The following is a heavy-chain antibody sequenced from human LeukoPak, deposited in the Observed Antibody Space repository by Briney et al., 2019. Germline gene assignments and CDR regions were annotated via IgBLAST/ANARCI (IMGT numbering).Heavy chain of an antibody. Sequence: ASVKVSCKASGYTFTNYYMHWVRQAPGQGLEWVGIINPSGGSTSYAQKLQGRVTVTRDMSTSTVYMELSNLRSEDTAVYYCARDQSGEWELLSGWWFDPWGQGTLVTVSS. D-gene: IGHD1-26*01. CDR1: GYTFTNYY. V-gene: IGHV1-46*01. J-gene: IGHJ5*02. CDR2: INPSGGST. CDR3: ARDQSGEWELLSGWWFDP.